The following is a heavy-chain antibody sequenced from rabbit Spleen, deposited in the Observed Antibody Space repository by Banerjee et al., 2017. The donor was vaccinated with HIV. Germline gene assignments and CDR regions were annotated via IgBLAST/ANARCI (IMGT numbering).Heavy chain of an antibody. V-gene: IGHV1S40*01. Sequence: QSLEESGGDLVKPGASLTLTCTASGFSFSSGYYMCWVRQAPGKGLEWIACIYTGSSGSTYYANWAKGRFTISKTSSTTVTLQMTSLTAADTATYFCARSLSGSYYDGFNLWGPGTLVTVS. D-gene: IGHD8-1*01. CDR2: IYTGSSGST. J-gene: IGHJ4*01. CDR3: ARSLSGSYYDGFNL. CDR1: GFSFSSGYY.